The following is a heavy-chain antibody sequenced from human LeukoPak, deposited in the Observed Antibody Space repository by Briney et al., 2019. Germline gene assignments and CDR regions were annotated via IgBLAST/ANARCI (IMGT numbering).Heavy chain of an antibody. Sequence: GASVKVSCKASGYTFTSYGISWVRQAPGQGLEWMGCISAYNGNTNYAQKLQGRVTMTTDTSTSTAYMELRSLRSDHTAVYYCARDSVGYYDILTGYYYPSRFDYWGQGTLVTVSS. CDR2: ISAYNGNT. CDR3: ARDSVGYYDILTGYYYPSRFDY. D-gene: IGHD3-9*01. CDR1: GYTFTSYG. V-gene: IGHV1-18*04. J-gene: IGHJ4*02.